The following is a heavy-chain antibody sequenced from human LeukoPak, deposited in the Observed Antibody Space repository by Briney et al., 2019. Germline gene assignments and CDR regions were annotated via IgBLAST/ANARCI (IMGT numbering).Heavy chain of an antibody. V-gene: IGHV4-39*07. CDR2: IYYSGSP. D-gene: IGHD6-6*01. J-gene: IGHJ4*02. CDR3: ARSSVAAPPDY. Sequence: SETLSLTCTVSGGSISTSTYYWGWIRQPPGKGLEWIGSIYYSGSPYYNPSLKSRVTISVDTSKNQFSLRLSSVTAADTAVYYCARSSVAAPPDYWGQGTLVTVSS. CDR1: GGSISTSTYY.